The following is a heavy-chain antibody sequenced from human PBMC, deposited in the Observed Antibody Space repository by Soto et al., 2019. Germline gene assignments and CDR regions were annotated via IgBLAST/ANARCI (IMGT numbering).Heavy chain of an antibody. V-gene: IGHV3-23*01. J-gene: IGHJ4*02. CDR2: ISGSGAYT. CDR3: ARDITRITMIVVVDAFDY. CDR1: GFTLSSHA. D-gene: IGHD3-22*01. Sequence: PGGSLRLSCAGSGFTLSSHAMSWVRQAPGKGLEWVSAISGSGAYTNYADSVKGRFTISRDDSKNTLYLQMNSLGDEDTAVYYCARDITRITMIVVVDAFDYWGQGTLVTVSS.